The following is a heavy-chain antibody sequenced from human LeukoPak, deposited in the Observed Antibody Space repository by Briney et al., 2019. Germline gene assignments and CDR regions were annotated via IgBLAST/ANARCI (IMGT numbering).Heavy chain of an antibody. J-gene: IGHJ5*02. CDR1: GFTFSSYA. D-gene: IGHD3-10*01. Sequence: GGSLRLSCAASGFTFSSYAMSWVRQAPGKGLEWVSVIYSGGSTYYADSVKGRFTISRDNSKNTLYLQMNSLRAEDTAVYYCARHPMVRGVNGWFDPWGQGTLVTVSS. V-gene: IGHV3-66*04. CDR2: IYSGGST. CDR3: ARHPMVRGVNGWFDP.